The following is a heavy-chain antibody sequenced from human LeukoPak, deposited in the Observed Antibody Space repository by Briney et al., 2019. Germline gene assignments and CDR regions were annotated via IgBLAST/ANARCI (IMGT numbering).Heavy chain of an antibody. CDR2: IYYSGST. CDR3: ARDRRTVGAKHLFDY. CDR1: GGSISSGDYY. D-gene: IGHD1-26*01. V-gene: IGHV4-30-4*01. J-gene: IGHJ4*02. Sequence: SSETLSLTCTVSGGSISSGDYYWSWIRQPPGKGLEWIGYIYYSGSTYYNPSLKSRVTISVDTSKNQFSLKLSSVTAADTAVYYCARDRRTVGAKHLFDYWGQGTLVTVSS.